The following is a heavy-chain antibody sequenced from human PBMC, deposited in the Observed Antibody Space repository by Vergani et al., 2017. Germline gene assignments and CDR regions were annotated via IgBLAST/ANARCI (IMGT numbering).Heavy chain of an antibody. D-gene: IGHD4-23*01. V-gene: IGHV4-34*01. CDR2: INHSGST. J-gene: IGHJ5*02. CDR3: ARGWRATVVTPVVFWFDP. Sequence: QVQLQQWGAGLLKPSETLSLTCAVYGGSFSGYYWSWIRQPPGKGLEWIGEINHSGSTNYNPSLKSRVTISVDTSKNQFSLKLSSVTAADTAVYYCARGWRATVVTPVVFWFDPWGQGTLVTVSS. CDR1: GGSFSGYY.